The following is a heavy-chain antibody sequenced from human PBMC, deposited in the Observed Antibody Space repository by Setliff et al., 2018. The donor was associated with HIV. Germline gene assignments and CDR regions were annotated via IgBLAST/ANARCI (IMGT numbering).Heavy chain of an antibody. V-gene: IGHV4-61*02. D-gene: IGHD4-17*01. CDR2: IYISGST. J-gene: IGHJ5*02. CDR1: GGSISSGSYY. CDR3: ARDKEDDYGDYNWFDP. Sequence: LSLTCTVSGGSISSGSYYWSWIRQPAGKGLEWIGRIYISGSTNYNPSLKSRVTISVDTSKNQFSLKLSSVTAADTAMYYCARDKEDDYGDYNWFDPWGQGTLVTVSS.